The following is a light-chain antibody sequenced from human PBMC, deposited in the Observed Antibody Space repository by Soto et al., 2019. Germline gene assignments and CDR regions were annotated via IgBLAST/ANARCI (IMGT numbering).Light chain of an antibody. CDR3: NSYTSSSTYV. CDR1: SSDVGGVNY. V-gene: IGLV2-14*03. Sequence: QSALTQPASVSGSPGQSITISCTGTSSDVGGVNYVSWYQQHPGKAPKLMIYDVTNRPSGVSYRFSGSKSGNTASLTISGLQAEDEGDYYCNSYTSSSTYVFGTGTKLTVL. J-gene: IGLJ1*01. CDR2: DVT.